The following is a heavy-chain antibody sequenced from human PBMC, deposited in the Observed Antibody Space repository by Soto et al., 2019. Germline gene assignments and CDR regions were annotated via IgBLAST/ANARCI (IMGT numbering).Heavy chain of an antibody. D-gene: IGHD1-26*01. V-gene: IGHV5-51*01. Sequence: PGESLKISCKGSGYSFTSYWIGWVRQMPGKGLEWMGIIYPGDSDTRYSPSFQGQVTISADKSISTAYLQWSSLKASDTAMYYCARLGATSFSLYYYYGVDGWGQGTTVTVSS. CDR3: ARLGATSFSLYYYYGVDG. CDR1: GYSFTSYW. J-gene: IGHJ6*01. CDR2: IYPGDSDT.